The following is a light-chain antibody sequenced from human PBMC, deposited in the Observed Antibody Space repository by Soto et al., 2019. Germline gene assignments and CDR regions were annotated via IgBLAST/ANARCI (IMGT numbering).Light chain of an antibody. J-gene: IGKJ1*01. Sequence: DIQMTQSPSTLSASVGDRVTITCRASQGVDVWLAWYQQKPGKAPKVLIYDATTLENGVPSRFSGSRSGTEFTLTISSLQPADFATYFCQQYSTYPATFGQGTKVDIK. CDR1: QGVDVW. CDR2: DAT. CDR3: QQYSTYPAT. V-gene: IGKV1-5*01.